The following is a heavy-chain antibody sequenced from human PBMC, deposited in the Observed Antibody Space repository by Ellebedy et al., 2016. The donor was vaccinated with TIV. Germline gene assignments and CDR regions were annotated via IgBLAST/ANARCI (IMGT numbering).Heavy chain of an antibody. CDR3: ARVLADSSYWYHFDY. CDR2: IRDDIRDDSRT. D-gene: IGHD1-14*01. Sequence: GGSLRLSCAVSGFTVRTSYMGWVRQAPGKGLEWVAFIRDDIRDDSRTDYGDSVKGRFTVSRDKNTLYLQMNSLRDEDTAVYYCARVLADSSYWYHFDYWGQGTLVIVSS. J-gene: IGHJ4*02. V-gene: IGHV3-53*01. CDR1: GFTVRTSY.